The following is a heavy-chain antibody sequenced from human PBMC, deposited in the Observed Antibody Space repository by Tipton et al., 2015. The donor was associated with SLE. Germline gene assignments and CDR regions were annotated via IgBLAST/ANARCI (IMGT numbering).Heavy chain of an antibody. CDR2: IYHSGST. D-gene: IGHD6-19*01. V-gene: IGHV4-59*12. CDR1: GGSISSYY. J-gene: IGHJ4*02. CDR3: ARGGYSSGWPFDY. Sequence: TLSLTCTVSGGSISSYYWSWIRQPPGKGLEWIGYIYHSGSTYYNPSLKSRVTISVDRSKNQFSLKLSSVTAADTAMYYCARGGYSSGWPFDYWGQGTLVTFSS.